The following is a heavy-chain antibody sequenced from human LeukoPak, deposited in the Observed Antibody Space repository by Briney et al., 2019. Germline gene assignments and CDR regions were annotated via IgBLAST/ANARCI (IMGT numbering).Heavy chain of an antibody. V-gene: IGHV3-21*01. CDR1: GFTLSSYS. D-gene: IGHD6-13*01. CDR3: ARCTGIAAAGTGGWFDP. CDR2: ISSRSSYI. J-gene: IGHJ5*02. Sequence: GGSLRLSCAASGFTLSSYSMNWVRQAPGKGLEWVSSISSRSSYIYYADSVKGRFTISRDNAKNSLYLQMNSLRAEDTAVYYCARCTGIAAAGTGGWFDPWGQGTLVTVSS.